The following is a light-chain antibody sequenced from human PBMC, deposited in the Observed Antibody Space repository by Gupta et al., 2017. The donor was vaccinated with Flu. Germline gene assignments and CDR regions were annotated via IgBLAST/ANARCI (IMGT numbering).Light chain of an antibody. CDR1: TGAVTSGYY. CDR2: STR. J-gene: IGLJ3*02. CDR3: LLFYGGAWV. V-gene: IGLV7-43*01. Sequence: QTVVTQEPSLTVSPGGTVTLTCASSTGAVTSGYYPNWFQQKPGQTPRALIYSTRNNHSWTPARFSGSLLGGKAALTLSGVQPEDEAEYYCLLFYGGAWVFGGGTKLTV.